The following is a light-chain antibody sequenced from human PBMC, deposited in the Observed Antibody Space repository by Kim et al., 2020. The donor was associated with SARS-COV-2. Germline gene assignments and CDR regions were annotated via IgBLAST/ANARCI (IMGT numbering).Light chain of an antibody. V-gene: IGLV3-19*01. CDR3: QSRNSAGSAL. CDR2: GRN. J-gene: IGLJ2*01. Sequence: SSELTQDPAVSVALGQTVRITCQGDSLRNYYATWYQQKPRQAPVLVIYGRNNRPSGIPDRFSGSTSGNTASLTLSGAQAEDEADFYCQSRNSAGSALFGGGTQLTVL. CDR1: SLRNYY.